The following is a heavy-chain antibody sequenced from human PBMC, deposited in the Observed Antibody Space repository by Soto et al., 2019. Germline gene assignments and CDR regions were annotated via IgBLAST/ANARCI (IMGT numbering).Heavy chain of an antibody. CDR1: GFTFSDYY. J-gene: IGHJ6*03. CDR3: ARDYSSSSYYYYMDV. CDR2: ISDSGSAI. D-gene: IGHD6-6*01. V-gene: IGHV3-11*01. Sequence: PGGSLRLSCAASGFTFSDYYMSWIRQAPGKGLEWVSYISDSGSAISYADSVKGRFTISRDNAKNSLYLQMNSLRAEDTSIYYCARDYSSSSYYYYMDVWGKGTTVTVSS.